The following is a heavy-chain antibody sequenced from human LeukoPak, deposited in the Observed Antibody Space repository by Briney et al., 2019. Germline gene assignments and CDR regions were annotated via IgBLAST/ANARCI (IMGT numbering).Heavy chain of an antibody. CDR2: ISYDGSNK. V-gene: IGHV3-30*03. CDR3: ASARDLKAVAGPFDY. Sequence: GGSLRLSCAASGFTFSSYGMYWVRQAPGKGLEWVAVISYDGSNKYYADSVKGRFTISRDNSKNTLYLQMNSLRTEDTAVYFCASARDLKAVAGPFDYWGQGTLVTVSS. D-gene: IGHD6-19*01. J-gene: IGHJ4*02. CDR1: GFTFSSYG.